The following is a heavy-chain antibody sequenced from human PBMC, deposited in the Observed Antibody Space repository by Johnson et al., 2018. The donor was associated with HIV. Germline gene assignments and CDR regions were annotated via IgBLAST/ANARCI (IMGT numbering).Heavy chain of an antibody. CDR1: GFTFSSYD. CDR3: AKLFLTTDAVDI. V-gene: IGHV3-13*01. CDR2: IGTAGDT. Sequence: VKLVESGGGVVQPGRSPRLSCAASGFTFSSYDMYWVRQATGKGLEWVSGIGTAGDTYYPGSVKGRFTISRENAKNSLYLQMNSLRAGDTAVYYCAKLFLTTDAVDIWGQGTMVTVSS. J-gene: IGHJ3*02. D-gene: IGHD3-22*01.